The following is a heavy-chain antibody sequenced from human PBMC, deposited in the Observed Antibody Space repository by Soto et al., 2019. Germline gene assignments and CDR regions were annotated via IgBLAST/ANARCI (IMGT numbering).Heavy chain of an antibody. Sequence: QVQLVQSGAEVKKPGASVKVSCKVSGYTLTELSMHWVRQAPGKGREWMGGFDPEDGETIYAQKFQGRVTMTEDTSTDTAYMELSSLRSEDTAEYYCASSVYYYYGMDVWGQGTTVTVSS. V-gene: IGHV1-24*01. CDR1: GYTLTELS. J-gene: IGHJ6*02. CDR3: ASSVYYYYGMDV. CDR2: FDPEDGET.